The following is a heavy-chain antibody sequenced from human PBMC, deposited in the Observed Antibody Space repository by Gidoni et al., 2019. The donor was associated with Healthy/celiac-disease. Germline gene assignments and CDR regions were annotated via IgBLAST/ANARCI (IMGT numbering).Heavy chain of an antibody. CDR2: IVVGSGNT. CDR1: GFTYTSSA. Sequence: HMQLTQSGPEVKKPGTSEKVPCKASGFTYTSSAVQWVRQARGQRLEWRGWIVVGSGNTNYAQKFQERDTITRDMSTSTAYMELSSLRSEDTAVYYCAAGGHYYYYYMDVWGKGTTVTVSS. J-gene: IGHJ6*03. D-gene: IGHD3-16*01. CDR3: AAGGHYYYYYMDV. V-gene: IGHV1-58*01.